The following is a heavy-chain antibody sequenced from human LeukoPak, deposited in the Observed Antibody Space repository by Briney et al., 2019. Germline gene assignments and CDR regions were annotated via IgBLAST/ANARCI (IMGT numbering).Heavy chain of an antibody. Sequence: PGRSLRLSCAASGFTFSSYGMHWVRQAPGKGLEWVAVIWYDGSNKYYADSVKGRFTISRDNSKNTLYLQMNSLRAEDTAIYYCARRQQQLVRMNWFDPWGQGTLVTVSS. J-gene: IGHJ5*02. CDR1: GFTFSSYG. CDR3: ARRQQQLVRMNWFDP. V-gene: IGHV3-33*01. D-gene: IGHD6-13*01. CDR2: IWYDGSNK.